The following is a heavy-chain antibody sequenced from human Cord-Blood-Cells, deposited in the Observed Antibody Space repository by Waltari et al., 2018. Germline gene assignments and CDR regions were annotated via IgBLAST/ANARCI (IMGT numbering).Heavy chain of an antibody. CDR1: GYTFTGYY. CDR2: INPSSGGT. CDR3: AREEVTGDDAFDI. Sequence: VQLVQSWAEVKKPAASVKVSCTASGYTFTGYYMHWVRQAPGPGLEWMGWINPSSGGTDYAQKFQVWVTMTRDTSSSPAYMELSRLRSDDTAVYYCAREEVTGDDAFDIWGQGTMVTVSS. V-gene: IGHV1-2*04. J-gene: IGHJ3*02. D-gene: IGHD2-21*02.